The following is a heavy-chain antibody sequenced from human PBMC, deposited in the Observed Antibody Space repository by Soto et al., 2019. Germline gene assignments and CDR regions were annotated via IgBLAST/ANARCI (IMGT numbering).Heavy chain of an antibody. CDR1: GYTFTNYY. D-gene: IGHD3-16*01. V-gene: IGHV1-2*02. J-gene: IGHJ5*02. Sequence: ASVKVSCKASGYTFTNYYMHWVRQAPGQGLEWMGWMNPRSGGTKYAQAFQDRVTMTRDASISTAYMEVTGLRHGDTAVYFCARYDDSTSYPLDLWGPGTLVTVSS. CDR3: ARYDDSTSYPLDL. CDR2: MNPRSGGT.